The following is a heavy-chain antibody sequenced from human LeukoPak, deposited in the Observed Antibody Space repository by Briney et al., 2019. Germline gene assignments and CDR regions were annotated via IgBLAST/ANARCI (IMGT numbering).Heavy chain of an antibody. CDR3: ASLPYGPYYLDY. CDR1: GGTFSSYA. V-gene: IGHV1-69*13. J-gene: IGHJ4*02. Sequence: SVKVSCKASGGTFSSYAISWVRQAPGQGLEWMGGIIPIFGTANYAQKFQGRVTITADESTSTAYMELSSLRSEDTAVYYCASLPYGPYYLDYWGQGTLVTVSS. CDR2: IIPIFGTA. D-gene: IGHD3-10*01.